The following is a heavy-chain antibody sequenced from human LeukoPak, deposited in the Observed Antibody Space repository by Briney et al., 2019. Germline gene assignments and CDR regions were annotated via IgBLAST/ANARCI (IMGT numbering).Heavy chain of an antibody. CDR2: IYYSGST. V-gene: IGHV4-31*03. J-gene: IGHJ4*02. CDR1: GGSISSGGYY. Sequence: PSETLSLTCTVSGGSISSGGYYWSWICQHPGKGLEWIGSIYYSGSTNYNPSLQGRVTISLDTSRNQFSLKLSSVTAADTAVYYCASGDNDPLFDYWGQGTLVTVSS. D-gene: IGHD1-1*01. CDR3: ASGDNDPLFDY.